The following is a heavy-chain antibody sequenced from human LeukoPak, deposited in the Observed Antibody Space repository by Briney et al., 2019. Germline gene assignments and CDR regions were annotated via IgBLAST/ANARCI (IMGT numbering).Heavy chain of an antibody. CDR1: GFTFSSYG. J-gene: IGHJ4*02. CDR3: AKEYSSGCDY. Sequence: PGGSLRLSCAASGFTFSSYGMHWVRQAPGKGLEWVAVISYDGSNKYYADSVKGRFTISRDNSKNTLYLQMNSLRAEDTAVYYFAKEYSSGCDYWGQGTLVTVSS. V-gene: IGHV3-30*18. D-gene: IGHD6-19*01. CDR2: ISYDGSNK.